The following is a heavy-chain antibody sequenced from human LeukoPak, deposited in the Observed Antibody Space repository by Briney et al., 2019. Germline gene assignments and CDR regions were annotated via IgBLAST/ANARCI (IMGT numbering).Heavy chain of an antibody. Sequence: PGGSLRLSCAASGFTVSSNYMSWVRQAPGKGLEWVSVIYSGGSTYYADSVKGRFTISRDNSKNTLYLQMNSLRAEDTAAYYCARDLRVLKRSPLGYYFDYWAREPWSPSLQ. J-gene: IGHJ4*02. CDR1: GFTVSSNY. D-gene: IGHD4/OR15-4a*01. CDR2: IYSGGST. CDR3: ARDLRVLKRSPLGYYFDY. V-gene: IGHV3-66*01.